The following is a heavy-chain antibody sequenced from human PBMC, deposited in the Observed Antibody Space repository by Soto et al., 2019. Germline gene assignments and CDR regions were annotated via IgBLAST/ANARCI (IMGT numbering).Heavy chain of an antibody. CDR2: ISGSGGST. J-gene: IGHJ5*02. Sequence: EVQLLESGGGLVQPGGSLRLSCAASGFTFSSYAMIWVRQAPGKGLEWVSAISGSGGSTYYADSVKGRFTISRDNSKNTLYLQMNSLRAEDTAVYYCAKHAILFLAAEYNWFDPWGQGTMVTVSS. CDR1: GFTFSSYA. V-gene: IGHV3-23*01. D-gene: IGHD6-13*01. CDR3: AKHAILFLAAEYNWFDP.